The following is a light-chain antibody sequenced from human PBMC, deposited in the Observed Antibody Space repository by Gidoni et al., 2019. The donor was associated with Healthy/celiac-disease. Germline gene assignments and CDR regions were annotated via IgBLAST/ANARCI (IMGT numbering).Light chain of an antibody. Sequence: ELVLTQSPGTLSLSPGERATLSCRASQQGSSSYLAWYQQKPGQAPRLLIYGASSRASGIPDRFSGSGSGTDFTLTISRLEPEDFAVYYCQQYCSSPRTFGQGTKVEIK. J-gene: IGKJ1*01. V-gene: IGKV3-20*01. CDR3: QQYCSSPRT. CDR1: QQGSSSY. CDR2: GAS.